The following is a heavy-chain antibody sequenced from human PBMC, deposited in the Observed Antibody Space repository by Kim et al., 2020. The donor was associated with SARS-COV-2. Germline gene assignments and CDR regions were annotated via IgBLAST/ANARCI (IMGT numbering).Heavy chain of an antibody. CDR3: ARVRGIVVVPASFGY. J-gene: IGHJ4*02. V-gene: IGHV4-34*01. D-gene: IGHD2-2*01. Sequence: SETLSLTCAVYGGSFSGYYWSWIRQPPGKGLEWIGEINHSGSTNYNPSLKSRVTISVDTSKNQFSLKLSSVTAADTAVYYCARVRGIVVVPASFGYWGQG. CDR1: GGSFSGYY. CDR2: INHSGST.